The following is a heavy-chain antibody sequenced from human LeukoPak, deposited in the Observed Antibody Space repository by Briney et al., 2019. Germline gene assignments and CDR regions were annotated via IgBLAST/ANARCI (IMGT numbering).Heavy chain of an antibody. D-gene: IGHD1-26*01. J-gene: IGHJ4*02. CDR2: IYYSGST. Sequence: SETLSLTCTVSGGSISSYYWSWIRQPPGKGLEWIGYIYYSGSTNYNPSLKSRVTISVDTSKNQFSLKLSSVTAADTAVYYCARNGVNSGAYNDYWGQGTLVTVSS. CDR1: GGSISSYY. CDR3: ARNGVNSGAYNDY. V-gene: IGHV4-59*12.